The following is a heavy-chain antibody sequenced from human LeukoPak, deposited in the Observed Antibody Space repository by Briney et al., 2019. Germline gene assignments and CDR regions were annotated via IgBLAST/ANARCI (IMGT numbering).Heavy chain of an antibody. D-gene: IGHD2-2*01. V-gene: IGHV3-23*01. CDR1: GFTISSYA. J-gene: IGHJ6*02. Sequence: GGSLRLSCAASGFTISSYAMSWVRQAPGKGLEWVSAISGSGGSAYYADSVKGRFTISRDNSKNTLYLQMNSLRAEDTAVYYCAKVDCSSTSCSSPSHYYDLDVWGQGTTVTVSS. CDR3: AKVDCSSTSCSSPSHYYDLDV. CDR2: ISGSGGSA.